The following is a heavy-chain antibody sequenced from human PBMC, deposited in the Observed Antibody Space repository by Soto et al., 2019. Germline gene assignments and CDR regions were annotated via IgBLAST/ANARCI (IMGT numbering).Heavy chain of an antibody. V-gene: IGHV4-59*01. J-gene: IGHJ4*02. Sequence: SETLSLTCTVSGGSISSYYWSWIRQPPGKGLEWIGYIYYSGSTNYNPSLKSRVTISVDTSKNQFSLKLSPVTAADTAVYYCARSGDIVATADYFDYWGQGTLVTVSS. CDR3: ARSGDIVATADYFDY. CDR1: GGSISSYY. CDR2: IYYSGST. D-gene: IGHD5-12*01.